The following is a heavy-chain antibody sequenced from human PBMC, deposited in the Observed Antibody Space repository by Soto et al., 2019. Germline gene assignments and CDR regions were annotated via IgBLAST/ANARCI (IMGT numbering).Heavy chain of an antibody. V-gene: IGHV1-46*01. CDR1: GDTFTDYY. CDR3: ARGGHVVVVTAALDY. CDR2: VNPSGGHT. J-gene: IGHJ4*02. D-gene: IGHD2-21*02. Sequence: QVQLMQSGAEVKKPGASVKVSCKASGDTFTDYYIHWVRQAPGQGLEWMGTVNPSGGHTTYAQHFLGRVTXTRAXSXSTLYMELTSLTSDDTAIYYCARGGHVVVVTAALDYWGQGTLVTVSS.